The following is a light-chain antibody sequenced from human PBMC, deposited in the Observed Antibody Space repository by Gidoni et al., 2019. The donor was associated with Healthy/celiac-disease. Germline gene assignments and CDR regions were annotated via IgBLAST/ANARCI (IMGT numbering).Light chain of an antibody. J-gene: IGLJ1*01. V-gene: IGLV1-40*01. CDR1: SSNIGAGYD. CDR2: GNS. CDR3: QSYDSSLSGYV. Sequence: QSVLTQPPSVSGAPGQSVTIPCTGRSSNIGAGYDVHWYQQLPGTAPNLLIYGNSNRPSGVPDRFSGSKSGTSASLAITGLQAEDEADYYCQSYDSSLSGYVFGTGTKVTVL.